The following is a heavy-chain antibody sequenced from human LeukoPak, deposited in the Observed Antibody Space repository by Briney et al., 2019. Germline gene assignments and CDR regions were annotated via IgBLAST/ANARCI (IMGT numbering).Heavy chain of an antibody. V-gene: IGHV3-23*01. D-gene: IGHD1-20*01. CDR2: ISGSGGST. Sequence: GGSLRLSCAASGFSFSSYAMGWVRQAPAKGLEWDSAISGSGGSTYYADSVKGRFTISRDNSKNTLYLQMNSLRVEDTAFYYCARRGITGTSIDYWGQGTLVTVSS. CDR3: ARRGITGTSIDY. J-gene: IGHJ4*02. CDR1: GFSFSSYA.